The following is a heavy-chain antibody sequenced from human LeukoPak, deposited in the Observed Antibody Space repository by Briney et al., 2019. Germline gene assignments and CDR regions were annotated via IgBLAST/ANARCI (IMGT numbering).Heavy chain of an antibody. V-gene: IGHV1-46*01. CDR3: ARNGKYSGSYWRSAFDI. CDR2: INPSGGST. Sequence: ASVKVSCKASGYTFTSYYMHWVRQAPGQGLEWMGIINPSGGSTSYAQKFQGRVTTTRDTSTSTVYMELSSLRSEDTAVYYCARNGKYSGSYWRSAFDIWGQGTMVTVSS. J-gene: IGHJ3*02. D-gene: IGHD1-26*01. CDR1: GYTFTSYY.